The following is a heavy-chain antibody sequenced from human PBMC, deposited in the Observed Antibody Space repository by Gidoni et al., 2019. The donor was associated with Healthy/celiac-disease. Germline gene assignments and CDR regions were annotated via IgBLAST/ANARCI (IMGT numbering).Heavy chain of an antibody. D-gene: IGHD3-10*01. CDR3: ARHSDYYGSGTTDY. V-gene: IGHV5-51*01. J-gene: IGHJ4*02. CDR2: IYPGDSDT. Sequence: EVQLVQSGAEVKQPGESLTISCKGSGYSFTSYWIGCVRQMPGKGLEWRGIIYPGDSDTRYSPSFQGQVTISADKSISTAYLQWSSLKASDTAMYYCARHSDYYGSGTTDYWGQGTLVTVSS. CDR1: GYSFTSYW.